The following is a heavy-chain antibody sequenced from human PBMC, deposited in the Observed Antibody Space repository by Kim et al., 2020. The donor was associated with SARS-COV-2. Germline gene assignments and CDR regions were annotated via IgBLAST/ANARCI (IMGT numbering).Heavy chain of an antibody. V-gene: IGHV5-10-1*01. CDR2: IDPSDSYT. CDR1: GYSFTSYW. J-gene: IGHJ4*02. CDR3: ARQRAAMIVVVTPFDY. D-gene: IGHD3-22*01. Sequence: GESLKISCKGSGYSFTSYWISWVRQMPGKGLEWMGRIDPSDSYTNYSPSFQGHVTISADKSISTAYLQWSSLKASDTAMYYCARQRAAMIVVVTPFDYLGQGTLVTVSS.